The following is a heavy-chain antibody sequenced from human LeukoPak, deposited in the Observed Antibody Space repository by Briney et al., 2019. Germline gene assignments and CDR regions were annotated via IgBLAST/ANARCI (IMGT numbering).Heavy chain of an antibody. V-gene: IGHV3-23*01. CDR3: AKKAQLTSPGNYLDY. D-gene: IGHD1-1*01. CDR2: IDSSDGKT. CDR1: GFTFSSYA. Sequence: GGSLRLSCAASGFTFSSYAMSWVRQAPGKGLEWVSVIDSSDGKTYYADSVQGRFTISRDNSKATLYLQMHSLRAEDTAIYYCAKKAQLTSPGNYLDYWGQGTLVTVSA. J-gene: IGHJ4*02.